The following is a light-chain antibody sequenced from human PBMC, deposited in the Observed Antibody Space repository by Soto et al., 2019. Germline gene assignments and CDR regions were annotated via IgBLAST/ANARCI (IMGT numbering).Light chain of an antibody. CDR1: QSVSSN. CDR3: QQRSNWPPDIT. J-gene: IGKJ5*01. V-gene: IGKV3-11*01. CDR2: DAS. Sequence: EIVVTKSPATLSVSPGERATLSCRASQSVSSNLAWYQQKPGQAPRLLIYDASTRATGIPARFSGSGSGTDFTLTISSLDPEDFGVYYCQQRSNWPPDITFGQGARLEI.